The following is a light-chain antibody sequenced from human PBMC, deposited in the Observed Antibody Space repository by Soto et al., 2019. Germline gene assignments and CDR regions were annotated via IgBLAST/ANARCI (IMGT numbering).Light chain of an antibody. J-gene: IGLJ2*01. V-gene: IGLV3-21*02. CDR2: DDG. CDR3: QVWDSNSDHVV. Sequence: SYELAQPPSVSVAPGQTARITCGGHNIRSKSVHWYQQRPGQAPVQVVYDDGDRPSWSPERFSGSNSGNTATLTISSVEAGDEADDYCQVWDSNSDHVVFGGGTKLTVL. CDR1: NIRSKS.